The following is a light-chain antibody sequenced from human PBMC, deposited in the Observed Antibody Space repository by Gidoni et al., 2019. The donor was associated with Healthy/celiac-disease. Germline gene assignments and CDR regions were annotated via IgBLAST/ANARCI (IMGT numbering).Light chain of an antibody. CDR3: QQRSNWLT. CDR1: QSVSSY. J-gene: IGKJ4*01. CDR2: DAS. V-gene: IGKV3-11*01. Sequence: DIVLTQSPATLSLSPGERATLSCRASQSVSSYLAWYQQKPGQAPRLLIYDASNGATGIPARFSGSGSGTDFTLTISSLEPEDFAVYCCQQRSNWLTFGGGTKVEIK.